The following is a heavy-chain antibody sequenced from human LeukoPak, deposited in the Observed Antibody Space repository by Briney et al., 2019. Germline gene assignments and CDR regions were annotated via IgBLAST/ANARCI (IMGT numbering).Heavy chain of an antibody. J-gene: IGHJ6*03. Sequence: SETLSLTCTVSGVSISSSSYYWGWIRQPPGKGLEWVVSIDCSGSSYYNPSLKSRVNISVDTSKNPLSLKLSSVTAADTAVYYCARVWNYYYYMDVWGKGTTVTISS. V-gene: IGHV4-39*01. CDR3: ARVWNYYYYMDV. D-gene: IGHD3-16*01. CDR1: GVSISSSSYY. CDR2: IDCSGSS.